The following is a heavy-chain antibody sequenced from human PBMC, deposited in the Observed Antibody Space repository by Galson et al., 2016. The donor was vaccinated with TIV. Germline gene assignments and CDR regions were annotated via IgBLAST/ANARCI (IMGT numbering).Heavy chain of an antibody. D-gene: IGHD3-10*01. Sequence: YSPSFEGQVTISADKSLSTAYLQWNSLRAEDTALYYCARAGFYGTGIYYGLDVWGQGTTVTVSS. J-gene: IGHJ6*02. V-gene: IGHV5-51*01. CDR3: ARAGFYGTGIYYGLDV.